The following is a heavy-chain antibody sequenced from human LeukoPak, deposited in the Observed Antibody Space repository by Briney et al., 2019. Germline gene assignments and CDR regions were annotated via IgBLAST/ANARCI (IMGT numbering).Heavy chain of an antibody. CDR3: AKAGAVNWVTLLVDY. V-gene: IGHV3-23*01. Sequence: GGSLRLSCTASGFTFNNYAMTWVRQAPGKGLEWVSTISGPGDSAYYADSVKGRFTISRDNSKNTLFLQMNSLRVEDTAEYYCAKAGAVNWVTLLVDYWGQGTVVTVSS. CDR2: ISGPGDSA. D-gene: IGHD7-27*01. J-gene: IGHJ4*02. CDR1: GFTFNNYA.